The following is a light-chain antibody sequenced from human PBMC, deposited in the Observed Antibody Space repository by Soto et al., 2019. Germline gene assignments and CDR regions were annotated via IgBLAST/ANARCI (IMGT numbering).Light chain of an antibody. CDR1: QSVSNF. Sequence: EIVLTQSPATLSLSPGERATLSCRASQSVSNFLAWYQQKPGQAPRLLIHDASTRATGIPARFSGSGSGTDFALTISSLEPEDFAVYYCQQRRTWPPLTFGGGTKVEIK. CDR3: QQRRTWPPLT. CDR2: DAS. V-gene: IGKV3-11*01. J-gene: IGKJ4*01.